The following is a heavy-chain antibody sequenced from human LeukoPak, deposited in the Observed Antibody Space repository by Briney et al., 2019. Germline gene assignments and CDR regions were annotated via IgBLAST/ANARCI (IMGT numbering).Heavy chain of an antibody. CDR1: GFTFSSYT. D-gene: IGHD6-13*01. CDR3: ARLIAATGRLYFDY. CDR2: IGASGGDI. V-gene: IGHV3-23*01. Sequence: GGSLRLSCATSGFTFSSYTMIWVRQAPGKGLEWVSIIGASGGDIHYADSVKGRFSISRDNPKNTVYLQMNSLRAEDTAVYYCARLIAATGRLYFDYWGQGTLVTVSS. J-gene: IGHJ4*02.